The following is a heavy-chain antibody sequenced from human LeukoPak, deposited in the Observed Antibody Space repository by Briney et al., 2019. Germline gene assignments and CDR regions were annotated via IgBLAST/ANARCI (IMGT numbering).Heavy chain of an antibody. CDR3: ARDGIGTAGFDY. V-gene: IGHV3-33*01. D-gene: IGHD1-1*01. J-gene: IGHJ4*02. CDR2: IWYDGSNK. Sequence: GGSLRLSCAASGFTFSSYGMHWVRQAPGKGLEWVAVIWYDGSNKYYADSVKGRFTISRDNSKNTLYLQMNSLRAEDTAVYYCARDGIGTAGFDYWGQGNLVTVSS. CDR1: GFTFSSYG.